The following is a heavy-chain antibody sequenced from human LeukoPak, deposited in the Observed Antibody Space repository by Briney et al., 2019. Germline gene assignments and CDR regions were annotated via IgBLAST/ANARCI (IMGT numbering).Heavy chain of an antibody. V-gene: IGHV3-53*01. CDR1: GFTLSSNY. CDR2: IYSGGST. CDR3: ARESYYEIY. Sequence: GGSLRLSCAASGFTLSSNYMSWVRQAPGKGLEWVSVIYSGGSTYYAASVQGRFTISRDNSKNTLYLQMNSLGAEDTAGYYCARESYYEIYWGQGTLVTVSS. J-gene: IGHJ4*02. D-gene: IGHD3-22*01.